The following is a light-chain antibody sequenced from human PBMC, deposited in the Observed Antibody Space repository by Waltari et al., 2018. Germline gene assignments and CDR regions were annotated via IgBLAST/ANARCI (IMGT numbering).Light chain of an antibody. CDR3: QSYDSGLSGSGWV. CDR1: RSNIGAGYD. V-gene: IGLV1-40*01. J-gene: IGLJ3*02. CDR2: ADS. Sequence: QSVLTQPPSVSGAPGQRVTISCTGGRSNIGAGYDVHWYQQFPGTAPKLLIFADSKRPAGGPDLFSVSKSGTSASLAISGLQTEDEADYYCQSYDSGLSGSGWVFGGGTKLTVL.